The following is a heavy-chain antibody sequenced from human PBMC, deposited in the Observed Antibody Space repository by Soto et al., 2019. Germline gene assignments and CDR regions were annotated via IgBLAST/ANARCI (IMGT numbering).Heavy chain of an antibody. D-gene: IGHD5-18*01. J-gene: IGHJ4*02. CDR2: ISAYNGNT. CDR3: ARERDTAMVDYFDY. Sequence: ASVKVSCKASGYTFTSYGISWVRQAPGQGLEWMGWISAYNGNTNYAQKLQGRVTMTTDTSTSTAYMELRSLRSDDTAVYYCARERDTAMVDYFDYWGQGTLATVSS. V-gene: IGHV1-18*01. CDR1: GYTFTSYG.